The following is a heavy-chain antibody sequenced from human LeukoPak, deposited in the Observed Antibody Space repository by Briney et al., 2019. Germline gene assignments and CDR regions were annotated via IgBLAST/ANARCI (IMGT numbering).Heavy chain of an antibody. Sequence: SETLSLTCTVSGASIRSYYWSWIRQPPGKGLEWIGYIYYSGNTNYNPSLKSRATISVDTSKNQFSLKLSSVTAADTAVYYCARLFSSGWGGDAFDIWGQGTTVTVAS. CDR1: GASIRSYY. D-gene: IGHD6-19*01. CDR2: IYYSGNT. V-gene: IGHV4-59*08. CDR3: ARLFSSGWGGDAFDI. J-gene: IGHJ3*02.